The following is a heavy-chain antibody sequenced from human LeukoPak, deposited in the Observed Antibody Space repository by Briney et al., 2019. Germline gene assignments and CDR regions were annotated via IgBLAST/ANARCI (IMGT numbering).Heavy chain of an antibody. CDR2: VDPEDGET. D-gene: IGHD6-13*01. J-gene: IGHJ3*02. V-gene: IGHV1-69-2*01. Sequence: ATVKISCKVSGYTFTDYYMHWVQQAPGKGLEWMGLVDPEDGETIYAEEFQGRVTITEDTATDTAYMELSSLRSEDTAVYYCAALIAAAGHDAFDIWGQGTMVTVSS. CDR3: AALIAAAGHDAFDI. CDR1: GYTFTDYY.